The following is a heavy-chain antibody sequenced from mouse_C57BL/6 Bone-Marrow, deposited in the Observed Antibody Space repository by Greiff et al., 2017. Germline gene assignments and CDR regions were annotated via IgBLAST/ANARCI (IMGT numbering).Heavy chain of an antibody. CDR2: IDPSDSYT. D-gene: IGHD2-2*01. CDR1: GYTFTSYW. J-gene: IGHJ1*03. Sequence: QVQLQQPGAELVRPGTSVKLSCKASGYTFTSYWMHWVKQRPGQGLEWIGVIDPSDSYTNYNQKFKGKATLTVDPSSSTAYMQLSSLTSADSAVYYCARCGYDRDVDVWGTGTTGTVSS. V-gene: IGHV1-59*01. CDR3: ARCGYDRDVDV.